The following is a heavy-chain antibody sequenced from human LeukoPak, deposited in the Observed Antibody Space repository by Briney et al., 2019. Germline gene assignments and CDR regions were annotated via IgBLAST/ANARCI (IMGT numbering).Heavy chain of an antibody. CDR2: ISYDGGTK. V-gene: IGHV3-30*18. D-gene: IGHD2-15*01. CDR3: AKDLETKYCIDY. Sequence: CLSLSCVTSGFTFRRSAMHWVRQAPGRGLEWIAFISYDGGTKYYADSVKGRFTISRDNFKNTLSLQMDSLRAEDTAVYYCAKDLETKYCIDYWGQGTLATVSS. J-gene: IGHJ4*02. CDR1: GFTFRRSA.